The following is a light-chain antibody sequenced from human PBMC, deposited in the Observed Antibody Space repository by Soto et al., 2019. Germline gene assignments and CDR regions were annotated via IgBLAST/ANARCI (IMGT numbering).Light chain of an antibody. V-gene: IGKV3-20*01. CDR3: QQYGSLSWT. J-gene: IGKJ1*01. Sequence: PGQRATLSCRASQSVSSNYLAWYQQRPGQAPRPLIYGASTRATGIPDRFSGSGSGTDFTLTISRLEPEDFAVYYCQQYGSLSWTFGQGTKVDIK. CDR2: GAS. CDR1: QSVSSNY.